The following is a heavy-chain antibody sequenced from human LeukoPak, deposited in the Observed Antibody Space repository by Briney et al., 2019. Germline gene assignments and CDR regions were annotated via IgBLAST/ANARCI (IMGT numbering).Heavy chain of an antibody. CDR3: AKDHRVGQLLLLP. J-gene: IGHJ5*02. CDR2: VNNDGTGT. CDR1: GFSFNSYW. D-gene: IGHD2-15*01. V-gene: IGHV3-74*01. Sequence: GGSLRLSCAASGFSFNSYWMYWVRQVPGKGLVWVSRVNNDGTGTTYADSVKGRFTISRDNSKNTLYLQMNNLRAEDTAVYYCAKDHRVGQLLLLPWGQGTLVTVSS.